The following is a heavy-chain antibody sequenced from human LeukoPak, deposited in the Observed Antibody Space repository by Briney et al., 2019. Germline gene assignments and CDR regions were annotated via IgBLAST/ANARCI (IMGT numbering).Heavy chain of an antibody. CDR1: GGSISSSNW. CDR2: INHSGST. J-gene: IGHJ5*02. CDR3: AVSRAITFGGVIVPRYNWFDP. V-gene: IGHV4-4*02. Sequence: SGTLSLTCAVSGGSISSSNWWSWVRQPPGKGLEWIGEINHSGSTNYNPSLKSRVTISVDTSKNQFSLKLSSVTAADTAVYYCAVSRAITFGGVIVPRYNWFDPWGQGTLVTVSS. D-gene: IGHD3-16*02.